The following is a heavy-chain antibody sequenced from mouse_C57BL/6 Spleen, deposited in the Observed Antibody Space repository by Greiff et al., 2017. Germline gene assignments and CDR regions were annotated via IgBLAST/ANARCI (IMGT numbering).Heavy chain of an antibody. CDR1: GYTFTDYY. V-gene: IGHV1-19*01. Sequence: VQLKESGPVLVKPGASVKMSCKASGYTFTDYYMNWVKQSHGKSLEWIGVINPYNGGTSYNQKFKGKATLTVDKSSSTAYMELNSLTSEDSAVYYCARRQLRYFDYWGQGTTLTVSS. D-gene: IGHD3-3*01. J-gene: IGHJ2*01. CDR3: ARRQLRYFDY. CDR2: INPYNGGT.